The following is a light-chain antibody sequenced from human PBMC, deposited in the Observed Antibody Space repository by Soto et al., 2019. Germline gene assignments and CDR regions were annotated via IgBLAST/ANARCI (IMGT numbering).Light chain of an antibody. CDR1: SSNIGAGYD. CDR2: GNS. Sequence: QPVLTQPPSVSGAPGQRVTISCTGSSSNIGAGYDVHWYQQLPGTVPKLLIHGNSNRPSGVPDRFSGSKSGTSASLAITGLQAEDEADYYCQSYDSSLSGSVFGGGTKVTVL. CDR3: QSYDSSLSGSV. J-gene: IGLJ2*01. V-gene: IGLV1-40*01.